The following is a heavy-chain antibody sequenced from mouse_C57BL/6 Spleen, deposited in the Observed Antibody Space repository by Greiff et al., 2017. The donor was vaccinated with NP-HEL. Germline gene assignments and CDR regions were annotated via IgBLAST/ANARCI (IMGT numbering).Heavy chain of an antibody. CDR2: ISYDGSN. Sequence: VQLKQSGPGLVKPSQSLSLTCSVTGYSITSGYYWNWIRQFPGNKLEWMGYISYDGSNNYNPSLKNRISITRDTSKNQFFLTLNSVTTEDTATYYCAREALYYFDYWGQGTTLTVSS. J-gene: IGHJ2*01. V-gene: IGHV3-6*01. CDR1: GYSITSGYY. CDR3: AREALYYFDY.